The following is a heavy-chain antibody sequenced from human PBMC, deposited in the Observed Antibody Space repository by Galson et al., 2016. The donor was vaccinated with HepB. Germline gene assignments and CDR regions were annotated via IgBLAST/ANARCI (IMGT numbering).Heavy chain of an antibody. CDR2: IDADGSGT. V-gene: IGHV3-74*01. Sequence: LRLSCAASGFTFTNYWIHWVRQVPGKGLEWVARIDADGSGTSFADSVRGRFAISRDNAKNTLSLQMDSLRAEDTAVYFCTTAFEFWGQGSPVTVSS. CDR1: GFTFTNYW. CDR3: TTAFEF. J-gene: IGHJ4*02.